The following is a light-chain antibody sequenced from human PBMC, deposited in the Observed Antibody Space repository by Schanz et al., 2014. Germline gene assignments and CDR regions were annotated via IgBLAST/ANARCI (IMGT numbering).Light chain of an antibody. CDR1: SSDVGGYNY. V-gene: IGLV2-14*03. J-gene: IGLJ2*01. CDR2: DVT. CDR3: SSYAGNNKLL. Sequence: QSALTQPASVSGSPGQSITISCTGTSSDVGGYNYVSWYQHHPGKAPRLMIYDVTNRPSGVSDRFSGSKSGNTASLTVSGLQAEDEGDYYCSSYAGNNKLLFGGGTQLTVL.